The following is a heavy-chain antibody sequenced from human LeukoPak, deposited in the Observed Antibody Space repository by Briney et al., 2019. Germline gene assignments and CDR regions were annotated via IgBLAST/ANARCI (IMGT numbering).Heavy chain of an antibody. V-gene: IGHV3-48*03. J-gene: IGHJ4*02. CDR1: GFPFSVYE. CDR2: IGSSGSTI. D-gene: IGHD6-19*01. Sequence: GGSLRLSCAVSGFPFSVYEMNWVRQAPGNGLEWVSNIGSSGSTIYYADFVKGRYSISRDNAKSSLYLQMNSLRVEDTAVYYCALLAVASDFDYWGQGALVTVSS. CDR3: ALLAVASDFDY.